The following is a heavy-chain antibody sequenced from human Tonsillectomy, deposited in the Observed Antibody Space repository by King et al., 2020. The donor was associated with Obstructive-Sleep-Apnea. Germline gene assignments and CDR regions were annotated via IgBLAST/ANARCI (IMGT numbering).Heavy chain of an antibody. J-gene: IGHJ4*02. V-gene: IGHV3-21*01. CDR3: AREGGYRYFDY. Sequence: VQLVESGGGLVKPGGSLRLSCAASGFTFSTYSMNWVRQAPGKGLEWVSFISSSSSYIYYADSVKGRFTISRDNAKNSLYLQINSLRAEDTAVYYCAREGGYRYFDYWGQGTLVTVSS. CDR2: ISSSSSYI. D-gene: IGHD3-22*01. CDR1: GFTFSTYS.